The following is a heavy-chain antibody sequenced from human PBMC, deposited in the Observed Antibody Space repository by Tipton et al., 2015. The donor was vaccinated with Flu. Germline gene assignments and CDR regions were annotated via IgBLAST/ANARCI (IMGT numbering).Heavy chain of an antibody. D-gene: IGHD6-13*01. CDR2: IYHSGST. J-gene: IGHJ4*02. CDR1: GYSISSGYY. Sequence: LRLSCIVSGYSISSGYYWGWIRQPPGKGLEWIGSIYHSGSTYYNPSLKSRVTISVDTSKNQFSLKLSSVTAADTAVYYCARGIYISSSRYVGRGDPNKNDYWGQGTLVTVSS. V-gene: IGHV4-38-2*02. CDR3: ARGIYISSSRYVGRGDPNKNDY.